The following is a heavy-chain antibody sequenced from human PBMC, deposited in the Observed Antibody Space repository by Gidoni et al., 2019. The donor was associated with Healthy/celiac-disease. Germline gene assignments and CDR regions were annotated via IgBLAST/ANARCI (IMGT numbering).Heavy chain of an antibody. D-gene: IGHD3-10*01. V-gene: IGHV3-15*01. CDR1: GFTFSNAW. J-gene: IGHJ3*02. CDR3: TTRLATMVRGVIILAEWDDAFDI. Sequence: EVQLVESGGGLVKPGGSLRLSCAASGFTFSNAWMSWISQAPGKGLGWVGRIKSKTDGGTTDYAAPVKGRFTISRDDSKNTLYLQMNSLKTEDTAVYYCTTRLATMVRGVIILAEWDDAFDIWGQGTMVTVSS. CDR2: IKSKTDGGTT.